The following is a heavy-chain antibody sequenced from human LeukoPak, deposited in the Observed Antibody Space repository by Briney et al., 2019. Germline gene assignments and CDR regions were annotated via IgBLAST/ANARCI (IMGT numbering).Heavy chain of an antibody. J-gene: IGHJ4*02. D-gene: IGHD5-24*01. Sequence: ASVKVSCKASGYTFTSYSMHWVRQAPGQGLEWMGVINPSGGNTRYAQSFQGRVTVTRDTSTSTVCLELRSLRSEDTAVYYCANFEGERRDGYNYEYFDYWGQGTLVTVSS. V-gene: IGHV1-46*01. CDR1: GYTFTSYS. CDR3: ANFEGERRDGYNYEYFDY. CDR2: INPSGGNT.